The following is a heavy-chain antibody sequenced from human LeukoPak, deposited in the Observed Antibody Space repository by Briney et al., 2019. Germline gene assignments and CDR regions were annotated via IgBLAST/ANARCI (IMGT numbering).Heavy chain of an antibody. V-gene: IGHV3-30-3*01. CDR1: GFTFSRYA. Sequence: QPGRSLRLSCAASGFTFSRYAMHWVRQAPGKGLEWVALMSYDGSSKYYADSVKGRFTISRDNSKNTLYLQMNSLRAEDTAVYYCAKESGRIVAKSPFDPWGQGTLVTVSS. CDR2: MSYDGSSK. D-gene: IGHD5-12*01. J-gene: IGHJ5*02. CDR3: AKESGRIVAKSPFDP.